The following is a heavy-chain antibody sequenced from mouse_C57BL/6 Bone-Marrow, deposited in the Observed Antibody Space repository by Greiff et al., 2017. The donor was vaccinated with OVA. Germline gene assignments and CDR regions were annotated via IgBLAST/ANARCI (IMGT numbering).Heavy chain of an antibody. J-gene: IGHJ1*01. CDR3: ARHYGSSYEYFDV. CDR2: ISGGGGNT. D-gene: IGHD1-1*01. CDR1: GFTFSSYT. Sequence: EVKVVESGGGLVKPGGSLKLSCAASGFTFSSYTMSWVRQTPEKRLEWVATISGGGGNTYYPDSVKGRFTISRDNAKNTLYLQMSSLRSEDTALYYCARHYGSSYEYFDVWGPGTTVTVSS. V-gene: IGHV5-9*01.